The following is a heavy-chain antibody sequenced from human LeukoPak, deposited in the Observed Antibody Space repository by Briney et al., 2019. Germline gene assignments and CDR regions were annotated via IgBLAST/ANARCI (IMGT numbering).Heavy chain of an antibody. CDR1: GYTFTGYY. V-gene: IGHV1-2*02. CDR2: INPNSGGT. D-gene: IGHD3-22*01. CDR3: AREYYDSSGYSRFDY. J-gene: IGHJ4*02. Sequence: ASVKVSCKASGYTFTGYYMHWVRQAPGQGLEWMVWINPNSGGTNYAQKFQGRVTMTRDTSISTAYMELSRLRSDDTAVYYCAREYYDSSGYSRFDYWGQGTLVTVSS.